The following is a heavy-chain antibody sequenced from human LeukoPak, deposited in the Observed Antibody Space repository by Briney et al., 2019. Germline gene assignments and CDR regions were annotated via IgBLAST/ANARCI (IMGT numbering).Heavy chain of an antibody. CDR1: GYTFTGYY. D-gene: IGHD2-2*01. CDR2: INPNSGGT. CDR3: ARVKVPAAMFAPVRDAFDI. Sequence: ASVKVSCKASGYTFTGYYMHWVRQAPGQGLEWMGWINPNSGGTNYAQKFQGRVTMTRDTSISTAYMELSRLRSDDTAVYYCARVKVPAAMFAPVRDAFDIWGRGTMVTVSS. V-gene: IGHV1-2*02. J-gene: IGHJ3*02.